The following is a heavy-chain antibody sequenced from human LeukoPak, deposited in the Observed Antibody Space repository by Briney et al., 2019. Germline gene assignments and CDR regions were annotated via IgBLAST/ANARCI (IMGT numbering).Heavy chain of an antibody. CDR1: GYSFTSYW. V-gene: IGHV5-51*01. CDR2: IYPGDSDT. CDR3: ARQFDYYGSGSYYNPGHFDY. Sequence: GESLKISCKGSGYSFTSYWIGWVRQMPGKGLEWIGIIYPGDSDTRYSPSFQGQVTISADKSISTAYLQWSSLKASDTAMYYCARQFDYYGSGSYYNPGHFDYWGQGTLVTVSS. D-gene: IGHD3-10*01. J-gene: IGHJ4*02.